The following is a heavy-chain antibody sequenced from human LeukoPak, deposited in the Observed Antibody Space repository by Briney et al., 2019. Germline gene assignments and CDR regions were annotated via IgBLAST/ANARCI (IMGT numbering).Heavy chain of an antibody. CDR2: ISNDGNNK. V-gene: IGHV3-30-3*02. D-gene: IGHD2-15*01. CDR3: AKSLGSDKPYYLDY. Sequence: PGRSLRLSCAASGFSFSSYAMHWVRQTPGKGLEWVAVISNDGNNKYYADSVKGRFTISRDNSENTLYLQMNSLRAEDTAVYYCAKSLGSDKPYYLDYWGQGTLVTVSS. CDR1: GFSFSSYA. J-gene: IGHJ4*02.